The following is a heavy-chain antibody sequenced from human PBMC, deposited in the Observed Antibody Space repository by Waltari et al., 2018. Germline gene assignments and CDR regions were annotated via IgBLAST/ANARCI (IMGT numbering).Heavy chain of an antibody. CDR1: GFTFSSYA. J-gene: IGHJ3*02. Sequence: EVQLVESGGGLVQPGGSLRLSCAASGFTFSSYAMSWVRQAQGRGLEGVSVMSGSGCSTYYANSVKGRCTISRDNSKNTLYLQMNSLRAEDTAVYYCAKPYIAVAGHDAFDIWGQGTMVTVSS. V-gene: IGHV3-23*04. CDR2: MSGSGCST. CDR3: AKPYIAVAGHDAFDI. D-gene: IGHD6-19*01.